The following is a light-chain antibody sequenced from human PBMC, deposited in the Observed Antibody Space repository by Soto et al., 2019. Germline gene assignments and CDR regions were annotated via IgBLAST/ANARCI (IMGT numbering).Light chain of an antibody. CDR1: QSVSSN. J-gene: IGKJ1*01. CDR3: QQYNNWPRAT. CDR2: GAS. Sequence: EIVMTQSPATLSVSPGERATLSCRASQSVSSNLAWYQQKPGQAPRLLIYGASTRATGIPARFSGSGSGTEFTLTISSLQSEDFAVYYRQQYNNWPRATFGQGTKVNIK. V-gene: IGKV3-15*01.